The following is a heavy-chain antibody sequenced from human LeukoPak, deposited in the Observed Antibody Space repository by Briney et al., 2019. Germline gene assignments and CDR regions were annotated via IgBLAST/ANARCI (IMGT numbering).Heavy chain of an antibody. CDR3: ARDAGGYGFYGDY. V-gene: IGHV3-7*01. Sequence: PGGSLRLSCAASGFTFSSYWMSWVRQAPGKGLEWVANIKQDGSETYYVDSVKGRFTFSRDNAKNSLYLQMNSLRAEDTAVYYCARDAGGYGFYGDYWGQGTLVTVSS. CDR2: IKQDGSET. J-gene: IGHJ4*02. CDR1: GFTFSSYW. D-gene: IGHD5-18*01.